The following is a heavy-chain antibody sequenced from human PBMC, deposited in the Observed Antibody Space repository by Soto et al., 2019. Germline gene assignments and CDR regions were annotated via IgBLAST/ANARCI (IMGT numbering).Heavy chain of an antibody. CDR3: VRHVHIAAAGPSLFDY. J-gene: IGHJ4*02. CDR1: GYSFTSYW. D-gene: IGHD6-13*01. Sequence: GESLKISCKGSGYSFTSYWIGWVRQMPGKGLEWMGIIYPGDSDTRYSPSFQGQVTISADKSISTAYLQWSSLKASDTAMYYCVRHVHIAAAGPSLFDYWGQGTLVTVSS. V-gene: IGHV5-51*01. CDR2: IYPGDSDT.